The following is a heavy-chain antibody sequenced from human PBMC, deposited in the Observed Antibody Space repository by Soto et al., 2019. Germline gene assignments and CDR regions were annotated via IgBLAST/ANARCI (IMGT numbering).Heavy chain of an antibody. V-gene: IGHV3-7*03. J-gene: IGHJ3*01. Sequence: LRLSCVASGFSFTYYWMSWVRQAPGKGLEWVANMRLGGAEKYYVDSVKGRFTISRDNTKNSLYLEMNSLRDEDTAVYYCARGRSLDFWGQGTMVTVSS. CDR3: ARGRSLDF. CDR1: GFSFTYYW. CDR2: MRLGGAEK.